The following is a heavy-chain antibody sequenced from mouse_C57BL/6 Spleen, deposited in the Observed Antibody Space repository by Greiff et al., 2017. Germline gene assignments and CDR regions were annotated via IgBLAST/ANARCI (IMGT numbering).Heavy chain of an antibody. Sequence: QVQLQQSGAELVRPGASVKLSCKASGYTFTDYYINWVKQRPGQGLEWIARIYPGSGNTYYNEKFKGKATLTAEKSSSTAYMQLSSLTSEDSAFYFCARSYSNPSYAMDYWGQGTSVTVSS. CDR3: ARSYSNPSYAMDY. D-gene: IGHD2-5*01. CDR1: GYTFTDYY. J-gene: IGHJ4*01. V-gene: IGHV1-76*01. CDR2: IYPGSGNT.